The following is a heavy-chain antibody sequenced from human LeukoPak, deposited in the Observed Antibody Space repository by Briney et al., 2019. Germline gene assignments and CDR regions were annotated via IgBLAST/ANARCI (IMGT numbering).Heavy chain of an antibody. Sequence: ASVKVCCETSGYAFTSHYIHWVRQAPGQGLEWMGWISPNDGGTIYAQRFQGRVTITRDTSITTAYMDLTSLTYDDTAMYYCARDVIGDGYNRFDDWGQGTQVTVSS. CDR1: GYAFTSHY. CDR2: ISPNDGGT. CDR3: ARDVIGDGYNRFDD. D-gene: IGHD5-24*01. J-gene: IGHJ4*02. V-gene: IGHV1-2*02.